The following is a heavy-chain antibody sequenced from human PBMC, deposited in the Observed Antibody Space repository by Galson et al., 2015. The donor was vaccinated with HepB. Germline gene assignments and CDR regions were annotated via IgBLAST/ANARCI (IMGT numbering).Heavy chain of an antibody. V-gene: IGHV3-21*01. J-gene: IGHJ4*02. Sequence: SLRLSCAASGFTFSSYSMNWVRQAPGKGLEWVSSISSSSSYIYYADSVKGRFTISRDNAKNSLYLQMNSLRAEDTAVYYCARDGAAAGYFDYWGQGTLVTVSS. CDR1: GFTFSSYS. CDR2: ISSSSSYI. D-gene: IGHD6-13*01. CDR3: ARDGAAAGYFDY.